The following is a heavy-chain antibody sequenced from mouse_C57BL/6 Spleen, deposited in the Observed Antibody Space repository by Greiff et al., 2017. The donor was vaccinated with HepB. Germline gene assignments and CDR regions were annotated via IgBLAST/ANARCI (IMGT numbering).Heavy chain of an antibody. V-gene: IGHV1-15*01. D-gene: IGHD1-1*01. J-gene: IGHJ2*01. Sequence: VQLQQSGAELVRPGASVTLSCKASGYTFTDYEMHWVKQTPVHGLEWIGAIDPETGGTAYNQKFKGKAILTADKSSSTAYMELRSLTSEDSAVYYCTRTNYGSRYFDYWGQGTTLTVSS. CDR2: IDPETGGT. CDR3: TRTNYGSRYFDY. CDR1: GYTFTDYE.